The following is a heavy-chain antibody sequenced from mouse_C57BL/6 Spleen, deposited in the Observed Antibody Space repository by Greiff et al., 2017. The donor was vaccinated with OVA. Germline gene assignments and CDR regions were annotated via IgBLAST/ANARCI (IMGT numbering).Heavy chain of an antibody. V-gene: IGHV14-2*01. CDR2: IDPEDGET. CDR3: ARGSSYYAMDY. Sequence: VQLQQSGAELVKPGASVKLSCTASGFNIKDYYMHWVKQRTEQGLEWIGRIDPEDGETKYAPKFKGKATITADTSSDTAYLQLSSLTSEDTAVYYSARGSSYYAMDYWGQGTSVTVSS. J-gene: IGHJ4*01. D-gene: IGHD1-1*01. CDR1: GFNIKDYY.